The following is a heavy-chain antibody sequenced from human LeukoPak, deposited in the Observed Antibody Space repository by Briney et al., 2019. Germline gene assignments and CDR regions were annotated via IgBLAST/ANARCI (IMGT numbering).Heavy chain of an antibody. CDR2: INHSGST. CDR1: GGSFSGYY. V-gene: IGHV4-34*01. D-gene: IGHD6-19*01. J-gene: IGHJ6*03. Sequence: SETLSLTCAVYGGSFSGYYWSWLRQPPGKGLEWIGEINHSGSTNYNPSLKSRVTISVDTSKNQFSLKLSSVTAADTAVYYCARIRGWPTGYYYMDVWGKGTTVTVSS. CDR3: ARIRGWPTGYYYMDV.